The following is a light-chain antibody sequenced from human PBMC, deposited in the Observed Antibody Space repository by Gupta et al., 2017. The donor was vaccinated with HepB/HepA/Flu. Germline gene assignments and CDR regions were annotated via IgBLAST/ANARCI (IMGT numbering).Light chain of an antibody. Sequence: IVLKQSPGTPSLSPGERVTLSCRASQSFSRTFLGWYQQKPGQAPRLLIYGTSNRATGTPDRFSGSGSGTDFTLTSSVLEAEDFAVYYCQQFGGSPLTFGGGTKVEIK. J-gene: IGKJ4*01. CDR2: GTS. V-gene: IGKV3-20*01. CDR1: QSFSRTF. CDR3: QQFGGSPLT.